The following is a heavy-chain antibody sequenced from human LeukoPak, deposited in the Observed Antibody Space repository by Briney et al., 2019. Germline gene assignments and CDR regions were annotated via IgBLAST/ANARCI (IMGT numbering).Heavy chain of an antibody. CDR2: AFYSGGT. CDR1: GGSISSYY. CDR3: AASFGGYVLDY. V-gene: IGHV4-59*01. Sequence: SETLSLTCTVSGGSISSYYWSWIRQPPGKGLEWIGIAFYSGGTNYNPSLKSRVAISGDTSKNQFALKLSSVTAADTAVYYCAASFGGYVLDYWGQGALVIVSS. J-gene: IGHJ4*02. D-gene: IGHD5-12*01.